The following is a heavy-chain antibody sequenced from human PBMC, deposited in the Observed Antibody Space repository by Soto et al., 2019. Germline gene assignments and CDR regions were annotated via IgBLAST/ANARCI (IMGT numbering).Heavy chain of an antibody. CDR1: GYTFTSYA. CDR2: INAGNGNT. V-gene: IGHV1-3*01. Sequence: ASVKVSCKASGYTFTSYAMHWVRQAPGQRLEWMGWINAGNGNTKYSQKFQGRVTITRDTSASTAYMELSSLRSEDTAVYYCAREVGATTFDYHYGMAVWGQGTTVTVSS. D-gene: IGHD1-26*01. J-gene: IGHJ6*02. CDR3: AREVGATTFDYHYGMAV.